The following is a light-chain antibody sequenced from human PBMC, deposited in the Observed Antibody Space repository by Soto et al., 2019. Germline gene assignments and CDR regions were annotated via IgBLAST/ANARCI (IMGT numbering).Light chain of an antibody. Sequence: ETVLTQSPGTLSLSPGERATLSCRPSQSLSSSYLGWYQQKPGQAPRLLIYDASIRATGIPDRFSGSGSGTDFTLTISRLEPEDFAVYYCQQYGSSLLTFGGGTKVEIE. V-gene: IGKV3-20*01. CDR1: QSLSSSY. CDR2: DAS. CDR3: QQYGSSLLT. J-gene: IGKJ4*02.